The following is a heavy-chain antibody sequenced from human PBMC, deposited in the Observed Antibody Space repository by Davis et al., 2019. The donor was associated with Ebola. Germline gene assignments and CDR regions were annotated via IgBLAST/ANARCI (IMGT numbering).Heavy chain of an antibody. J-gene: IGHJ4*02. CDR2: IYHSGTT. CDR1: GYPISSGYY. CDR3: VRDSEKVGVWGSYRTFDY. D-gene: IGHD3-16*02. V-gene: IGHV4-38-2*02. Sequence: SETLSLTCTVSGYPISSGYYWGWIRQPPGKGLEWIGNIYHSGTTYYNPSLKSRVYISVDTSKNHFSLKLSAVTAADRAVYYCVRDSEKVGVWGSYRTFDYWGQGILVTVSS.